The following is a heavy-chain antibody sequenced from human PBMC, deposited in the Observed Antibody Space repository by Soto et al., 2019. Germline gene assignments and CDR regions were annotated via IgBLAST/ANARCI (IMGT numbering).Heavy chain of an antibody. CDR1: GLTFSDHY. CDR2: ISSSAGTI. Sequence: QVQLVESGGGLVKPGGSLRLSCAASGLTFSDHYMTWSRQAPGKGLEWISYISSSAGTIYYADSVKGRFTISRDNAKNSLYLQMTNLRAVDTAVYYCARDPYFGSGTYYYCALTVFGLASTVTASS. V-gene: IGHV3-11*01. CDR3: ARDPYFGSGTYYYCALTV. J-gene: IGHJ6*02. D-gene: IGHD3-10*01.